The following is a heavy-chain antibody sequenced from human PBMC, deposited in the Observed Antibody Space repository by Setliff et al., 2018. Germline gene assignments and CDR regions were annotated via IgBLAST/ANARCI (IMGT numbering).Heavy chain of an antibody. Sequence: ASVKVSCKASGYTFTAYYMHWVRQAPGQGLEWMGWISGYNGHTEYAQKFRHKFTMTTDTSTSTAYMELRSLIFDDTSIYYCASGDYDILTGYAQDDALGADAFDIWGQGTMVTVSS. J-gene: IGHJ3*02. CDR2: ISGYNGHT. D-gene: IGHD3-9*01. V-gene: IGHV1-18*04. CDR1: GYTFTAYY. CDR3: ASGDYDILTGYAQDDALGADAFDI.